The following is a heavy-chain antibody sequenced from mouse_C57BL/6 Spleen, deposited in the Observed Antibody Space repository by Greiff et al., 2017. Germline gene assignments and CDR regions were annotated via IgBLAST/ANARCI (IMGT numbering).Heavy chain of an antibody. D-gene: IGHD1-1*01. CDR1: GYTFTSYW. CDR2: IHPNSGST. V-gene: IGHV1-64*01. CDR3: ASYYGSSGWYFDV. J-gene: IGHJ1*03. Sequence: QVQLQQSGAELVKPGASVKLSCKASGYTFTSYWMHWVKQRPGQGLEWIGMIHPNSGSTNYNEKFKSKATLTADKSSSTAYMQLSSLTSEDSAVYYCASYYGSSGWYFDVWGTGTTVTVSS.